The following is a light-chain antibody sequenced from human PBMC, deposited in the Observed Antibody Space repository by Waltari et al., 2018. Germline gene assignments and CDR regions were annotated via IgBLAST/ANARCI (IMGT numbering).Light chain of an antibody. CDR1: QGISNA. CDR2: AAS. V-gene: IGKV1-17*01. J-gene: IGKJ1*01. Sequence: DIQMTQSPSSLSASVGDKVTITCRASQGISNALAWYQQKPGKAPKLLIYAASSLQSGVPSRFSGSVSGTDFTLIISSLQPEDFAVYYCQQRNSYPWTFGQGTKVEIK. CDR3: QQRNSYPWT.